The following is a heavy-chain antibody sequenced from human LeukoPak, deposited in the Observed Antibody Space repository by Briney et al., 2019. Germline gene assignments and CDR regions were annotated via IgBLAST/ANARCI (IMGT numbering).Heavy chain of an antibody. J-gene: IGHJ4*02. CDR1: GGSISSSNW. V-gene: IGHV4-4*02. D-gene: IGHD1-26*01. Sequence: PSETLSLTCAVSGGSISSSNWWSWVRQPPGKGLEWIGEIYHSGSTNYNPSLKSRVTISVDKSKNQFFLKLTSVTTADTAVYYCARAALVGATLFDWGQGTLVTVSS. CDR3: ARAALVGATLFD. CDR2: IYHSGST.